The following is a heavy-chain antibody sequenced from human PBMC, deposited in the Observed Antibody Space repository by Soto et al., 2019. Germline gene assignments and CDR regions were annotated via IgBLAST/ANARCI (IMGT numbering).Heavy chain of an antibody. CDR1: GFTFSTYA. CDR3: AKDTSGYHYGYGGQGAYFDY. J-gene: IGHJ4*01. Sequence: EVQLLESGGGLVQPGGSLRLSCAASGFTFSTYAMSWVRQAPGKGLEWVSAISAGGSSTRYTDSVKGRFTISRDNSKNTLYLQMNSLRAEYTAVYYCAKDTSGYHYGYGGQGAYFDYLGHGTRDTVSS. V-gene: IGHV3-23*01. CDR2: ISAGGSST. D-gene: IGHD5-18*01.